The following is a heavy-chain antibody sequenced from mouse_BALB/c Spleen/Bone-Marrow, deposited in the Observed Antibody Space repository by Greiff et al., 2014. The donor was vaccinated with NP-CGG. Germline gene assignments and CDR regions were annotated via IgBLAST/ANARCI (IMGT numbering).Heavy chain of an antibody. CDR2: IAPGSGST. V-gene: IGHV1S41*01. Sequence: DLVKPGASVKLSCKASGYTFTNYWINWIKQRPGQGLEWIGRIAPGSGSTCYIEMFKGKTTLTVDTSSSTAYIQLSSLSSEDSDVYFCARERYGYDGWYFDVWGAGTTVTVSS. J-gene: IGHJ1*01. D-gene: IGHD2-2*01. CDR3: ARERYGYDGWYFDV. CDR1: GYTFTNYW.